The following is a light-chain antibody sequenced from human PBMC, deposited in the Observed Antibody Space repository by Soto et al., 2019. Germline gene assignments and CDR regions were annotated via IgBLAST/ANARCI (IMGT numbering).Light chain of an antibody. CDR1: QRIISY. CDR3: QHQAA. V-gene: IGKV1-39*01. J-gene: IGKJ2*01. CDR2: AAS. Sequence: DIQVTQSPSSLSASVGDRVTITCRTSQRIISYLNWYQQKPGKAPKLLIYAASTLHSGVPYRFSGSGSDTDFSLTIISLQPEDFATYYCQHQAAFGQGTKLEIK.